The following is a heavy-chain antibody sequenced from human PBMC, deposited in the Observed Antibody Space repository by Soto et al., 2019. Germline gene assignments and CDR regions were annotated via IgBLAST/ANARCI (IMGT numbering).Heavy chain of an antibody. V-gene: IGHV3-74*01. CDR1: GFTLRTYW. Sequence: EVQLVESGGGLVQPGGSLRLSCAASGFTLRTYWMHWVRQAPGKGLVWVSRINSDGSGTSYADSVKGRFTISRDNAKNTLYLHMNSLRAEDTAVYYCARWIYSDWYFDLWGRDTLVTVSS. CDR2: INSDGSGT. CDR3: ARWIYSDWYFDL. J-gene: IGHJ2*01. D-gene: IGHD3-10*01.